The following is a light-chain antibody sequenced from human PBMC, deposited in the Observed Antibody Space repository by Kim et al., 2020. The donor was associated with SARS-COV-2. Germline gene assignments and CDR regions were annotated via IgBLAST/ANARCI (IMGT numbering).Light chain of an antibody. Sequence: DIQMTQSPSSLSAPVGGRVTITCQASQYIANYLSWYQQSPGRAPKLLIYSASELETGVPSRFSGSGSGTHFSLTISNLLPEDSATYYCLQFHDLPRTFGGGTKVDIK. CDR1: QYIANY. J-gene: IGKJ4*01. CDR2: SAS. V-gene: IGKV1-33*01. CDR3: LQFHDLPRT.